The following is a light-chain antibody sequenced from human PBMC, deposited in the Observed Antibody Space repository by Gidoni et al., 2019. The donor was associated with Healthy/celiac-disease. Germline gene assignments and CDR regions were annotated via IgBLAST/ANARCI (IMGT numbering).Light chain of an antibody. CDR1: QSVSSSY. CDR2: GAS. Sequence: EIVLTHPPGTLSLSPGERATLSCRASQSVSSSYLAWYQQKPGQAPRLLIYGASSRATGIPDRFSGSGSGTDFTLTISRLEPEDFAVYYCQQYGSSPPKYTFGQGTKLEIK. V-gene: IGKV3-20*01. CDR3: QQYGSSPPKYT. J-gene: IGKJ2*01.